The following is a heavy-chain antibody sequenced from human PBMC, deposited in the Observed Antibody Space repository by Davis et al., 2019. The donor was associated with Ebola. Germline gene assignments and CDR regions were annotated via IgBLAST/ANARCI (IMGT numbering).Heavy chain of an antibody. CDR1: GGSISSYY. J-gene: IGHJ5*02. CDR3: ARHDRGSSSGNCWFDP. V-gene: IGHV4-59*08. D-gene: IGHD6-6*01. CDR2: IYYSGST. Sequence: MPSETLSLTCTVSGGSISSYYWSWIRLPPGKGLEWIGYIYYSGSTNYNPSLKSRVTISVDTSKNQFSLKLSSVTAADPAVYYCARHDRGSSSGNCWFDPWGQGTLVTVSS.